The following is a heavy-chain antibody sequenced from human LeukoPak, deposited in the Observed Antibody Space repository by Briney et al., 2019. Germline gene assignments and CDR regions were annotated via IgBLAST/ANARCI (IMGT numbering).Heavy chain of an antibody. CDR2: IRFDGINK. J-gene: IGHJ4*02. D-gene: IGHD6-13*01. CDR3: AKVRDRYSISWGPFDY. V-gene: IGHV3-30*02. CDR1: GFTLNSYE. Sequence: GSLRLSCAASGFTLNSYETNWVRQAPGKGLEWVAFIRFDGINKYYADSVKGRFTISRDNSKNTLYLQMNSLRAEDTAVYYCAKVRDRYSISWGPFDYWGQGTLVTVSS.